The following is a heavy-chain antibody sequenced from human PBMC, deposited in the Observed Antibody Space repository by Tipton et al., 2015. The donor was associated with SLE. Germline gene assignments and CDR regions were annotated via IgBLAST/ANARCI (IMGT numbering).Heavy chain of an antibody. CDR1: GYTFTSYD. CDR2: MNPNSGNT. D-gene: IGHD6-19*01. CDR3: ASQTLGAVADDV. J-gene: IGHJ6*02. Sequence: QLVQSGAEVKKPGASVKVSCKASGYTFTSYDINWVRQATGQGLEWMGWMNPNSGNTGYAQKFQGRVTMTRNTSISTAYMGLSSLRSEGTAVYYCASQTLGAVADDVWGQGTPVTVSS. V-gene: IGHV1-8*01.